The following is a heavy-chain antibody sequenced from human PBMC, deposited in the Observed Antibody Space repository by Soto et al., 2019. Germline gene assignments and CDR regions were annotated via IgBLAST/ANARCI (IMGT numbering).Heavy chain of an antibody. CDR3: AGEADYLNWFDP. V-gene: IGHV3-48*01. J-gene: IGHJ5*02. Sequence: PGGSLRLSCAASGFTFSSYSMNWVRQAPGKGLEWVSYISSSSSTIYYADSVKGRFTISRDNAKNSLYLQMNSLRAEDAAVYYCAGEADYLNWFDPWGQGTLVTVSS. CDR2: ISSSSSTI. CDR1: GFTFSSYS. D-gene: IGHD4-17*01.